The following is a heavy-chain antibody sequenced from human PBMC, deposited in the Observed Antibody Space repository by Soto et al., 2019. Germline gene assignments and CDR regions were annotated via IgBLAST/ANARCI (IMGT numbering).Heavy chain of an antibody. J-gene: IGHJ6*02. CDR1: GFSFSTYA. CDR2: VWYDGRNK. Sequence: GGSLRLSCAASGFSFSTYAMHWVRQAPGKGLEWVAIVWYDGRNKYYVDSVKGRFAISRDNSNNTVYLQMNSLRAEDTAVYYCARDRSQSTSSFSWDYGMDVCGQGTTVTVSS. CDR3: ARDRSQSTSSFSWDYGMDV. V-gene: IGHV3-33*01. D-gene: IGHD6-6*01.